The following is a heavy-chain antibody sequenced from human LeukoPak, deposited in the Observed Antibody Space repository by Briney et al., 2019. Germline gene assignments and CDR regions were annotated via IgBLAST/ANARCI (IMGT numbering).Heavy chain of an antibody. J-gene: IGHJ4*02. CDR1: GYTFTTYY. CDR2: INPKNGGT. D-gene: IGHD3-22*01. CDR3: ARDPGHTYYYDP. Sequence: GASVKVSCKVSGYTFTTYYLHWVRQAPGQALEWMGWINPKNGGTNYAQKFQDRFTMTRDTSISTAYMELSSLTSDDTAVYYCARDPGHTYYYDPWGQGTLVTVSS. V-gene: IGHV1-2*02.